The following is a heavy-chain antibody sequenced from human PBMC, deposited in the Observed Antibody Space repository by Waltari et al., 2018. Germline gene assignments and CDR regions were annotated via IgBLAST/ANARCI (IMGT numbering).Heavy chain of an antibody. J-gene: IGHJ4*02. CDR3: APLPGGSGQTFDY. Sequence: EVQLVQSGAEVKKPGATVKISCKASGYTFIDYFMHWVQQAAGKGLEWVGRIDPEDGETVYAEKFQGRVTITADTSTDTSYLELSSLRSDDTAVYYCAPLPGGSGQTFDYWGQGTLLTVSS. V-gene: IGHV1-69-2*01. D-gene: IGHD3-10*01. CDR1: GYTFIDYF. CDR2: IDPEDGET.